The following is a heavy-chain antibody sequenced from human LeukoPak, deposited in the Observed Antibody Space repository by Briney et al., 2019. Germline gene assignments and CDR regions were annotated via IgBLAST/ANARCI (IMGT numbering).Heavy chain of an antibody. CDR1: GFTFSDYA. J-gene: IGHJ4*02. CDR2: IYSGGST. D-gene: IGHD3-22*01. CDR3: ARARGIRYYYDSSGYYLDY. Sequence: PGGSLRLSCAASGFTFSDYAMTWVRQAPGKGLEWVSVIYSGGSTYYADSVKGRFTISRHNSKNTLYLQMNSLRAEDTAVYYCARARGIRYYYDSSGYYLDYWGQGTLVTVSS. V-gene: IGHV3-53*04.